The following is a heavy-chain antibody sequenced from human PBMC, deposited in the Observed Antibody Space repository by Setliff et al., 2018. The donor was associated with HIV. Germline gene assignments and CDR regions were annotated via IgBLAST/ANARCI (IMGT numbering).Heavy chain of an antibody. D-gene: IGHD6-19*01. CDR1: GFTFSSYE. CDR3: VRDKWLVPDTFDI. V-gene: IGHV3-48*03. CDR2: ISSSGSTT. Sequence: PGGSLRLSCAASGFTFSSYEMNWVRQAPGKGLEWVSYISSSGSTTYYADSVKGRFTISRDNAKNSLYLQMNSLRAEDMALYYCVRDKWLVPDTFDIWGQGTMVTVSS. J-gene: IGHJ3*02.